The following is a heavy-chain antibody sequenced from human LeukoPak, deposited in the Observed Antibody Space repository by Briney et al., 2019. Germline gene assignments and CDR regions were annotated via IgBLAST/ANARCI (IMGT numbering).Heavy chain of an antibody. CDR2: IQSRAEGGTT. Sequence: GGSLRLSCAASGFSLSNVWMSWVRQGPGKGLEWVGRIQSRAEGGTTEYPAPVEGRFTISRDESENILYLQMNSLRAEDTAVYYCTTAAYDFWSGFTPPDHWGQGTLVTVSS. D-gene: IGHD3-3*01. V-gene: IGHV3-15*01. CDR3: TTAAYDFWSGFTPPDH. CDR1: GFSLSNVW. J-gene: IGHJ4*02.